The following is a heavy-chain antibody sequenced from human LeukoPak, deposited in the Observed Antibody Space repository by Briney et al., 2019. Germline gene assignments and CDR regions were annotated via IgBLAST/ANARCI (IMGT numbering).Heavy chain of an antibody. V-gene: IGHV3-48*01. CDR2: ISSSNSSI. CDR1: GFTFSSYS. D-gene: IGHD6-6*01. Sequence: PGGSLRLSCAASGFTFSSYSMNWVRLAPGKGLEWVSYISSSNSSIYYADSVKGRFAISRDNPNNTLLLQMNSLRAEDTALYYCAKGGPYSTSPVDYWGQGTLVTVSS. CDR3: AKGGPYSTSPVDY. J-gene: IGHJ4*02.